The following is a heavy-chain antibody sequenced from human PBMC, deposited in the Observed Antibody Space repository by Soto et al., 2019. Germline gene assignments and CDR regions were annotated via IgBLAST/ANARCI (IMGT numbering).Heavy chain of an antibody. CDR3: ARGGSGSGTHAFDI. CDR2: IIPILGIA. J-gene: IGHJ3*02. V-gene: IGHV1-69*04. D-gene: IGHD3-10*01. CDR1: GYTFTSYG. Sequence: QVQLVQSGAEVKKPGASVKVSCKASGYTFTSYGISWVRQAPGQGLEWMGRIIPILGIANYAQKFQGRVTITADKSTSTAYMELSSLRSEDTAVYHCARGGSGSGTHAFDIWGQGTMVTVSS.